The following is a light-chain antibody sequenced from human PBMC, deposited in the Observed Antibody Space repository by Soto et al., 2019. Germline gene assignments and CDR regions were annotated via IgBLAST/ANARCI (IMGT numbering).Light chain of an antibody. CDR1: SSNIGAPYD. V-gene: IGLV1-40*01. Sequence: QSVPTQPPSVSGAPGQRVTISCTGSSSNIGAPYDVHWYQQLPGTAPKLLSHGNTNRPSGAPDRFSGSKSGTSASLAITGLQAEDEADYYCQSYDSSLNSFVFGTGTKVTVL. CDR2: GNT. CDR3: QSYDSSLNSFV. J-gene: IGLJ1*01.